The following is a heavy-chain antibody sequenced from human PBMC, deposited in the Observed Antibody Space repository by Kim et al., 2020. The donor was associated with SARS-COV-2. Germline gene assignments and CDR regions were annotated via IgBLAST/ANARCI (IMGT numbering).Heavy chain of an antibody. CDR2: IYYSGST. D-gene: IGHD6-13*01. CDR3: AREGERIAAI. J-gene: IGHJ6*02. V-gene: IGHV4-61*08. CDR1: GGSVSSGGYY. Sequence: SETLSLTCTVSGGSVSSGGYYWTWIRQPPGKGLEWIGYIYYSGSTNYNPSLKSRVTISVDTSKNQFSLKLSSVTAADTAVYYCAREGERIAAIWGQGTTVTVSS.